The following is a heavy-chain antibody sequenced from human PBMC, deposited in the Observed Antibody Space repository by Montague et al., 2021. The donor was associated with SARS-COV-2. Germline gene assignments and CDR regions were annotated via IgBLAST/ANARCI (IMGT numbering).Heavy chain of an antibody. V-gene: IGHV4-34*01. CDR2: INHSGST. J-gene: IGHJ6*02. CDR3: ARDYGDYSYYYGLDV. CDR1: GGSFSGYY. Sequence: SETLSLTCAVYGGSFSGYYWSWIRQPPGKGLEWIGEINHSGSTNYNPSLKSRVTISVDTSKNQFSLKLSSATAADTAVYYCARDYGDYSYYYGLDVWGQGTTVTVSS. D-gene: IGHD4-17*01.